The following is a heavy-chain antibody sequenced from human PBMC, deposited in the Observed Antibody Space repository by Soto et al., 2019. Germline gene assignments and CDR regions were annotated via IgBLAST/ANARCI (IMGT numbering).Heavy chain of an antibody. CDR2: ISYSGST. Sequence: PSETLSLTCTVSGGSISGYYWNWVRQPPGKGLEWIGHISYSGSTTYNPSLKSRVTISVDTSETQSSLQLKSVTAADTAVYFCATGYNWIPHWGQGTLVTVSS. CDR1: GGSISGYY. V-gene: IGHV4-59*01. J-gene: IGHJ4*02. D-gene: IGHD1-20*01. CDR3: ATGYNWIPH.